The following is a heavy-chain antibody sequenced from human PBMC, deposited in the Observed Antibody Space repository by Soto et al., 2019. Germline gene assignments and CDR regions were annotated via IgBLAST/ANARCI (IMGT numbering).Heavy chain of an antibody. CDR3: ARDQGYSSSFASYYYYYFGMDV. CDR2: INTNTGNP. J-gene: IGHJ6*02. D-gene: IGHD6-6*01. V-gene: IGHV7-4-1*01. CDR1: GYTFTSYA. Sequence: AAVKFSCKASGYTFTSYAMNWVRQAPGQGLEWMGWINTNTGNPTYAQGFTGRFVFSLDTSVSTAYLQICSLKAEDTAVYYCARDQGYSSSFASYYYYYFGMDVWGQGTTVTDSS.